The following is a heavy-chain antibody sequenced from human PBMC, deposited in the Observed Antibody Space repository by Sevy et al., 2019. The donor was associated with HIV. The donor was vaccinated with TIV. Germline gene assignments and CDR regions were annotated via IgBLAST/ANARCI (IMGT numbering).Heavy chain of an antibody. J-gene: IGHJ5*02. Sequence: GGSLRPSCAASGFTFSSYWMSWVRQAPGKGLEWVANIKQDGSEKYYVDSVKGRFTISRDNAKNSLYLQMNSLRAEDTAVYYCARESGIVVVPAAIIWFDPWGQGTLVTVSS. CDR3: ARESGIVVVPAAIIWFDP. V-gene: IGHV3-7*01. CDR1: GFTFSSYW. D-gene: IGHD2-2*01. CDR2: IKQDGSEK.